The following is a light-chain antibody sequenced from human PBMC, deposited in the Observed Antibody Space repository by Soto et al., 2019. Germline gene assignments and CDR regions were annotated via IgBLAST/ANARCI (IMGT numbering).Light chain of an antibody. Sequence: QSVVTQPPSVSAAPGQTVTISCFGSISNIGGNSVSWYQQLPGTAPKLLIYDDNKRPSGIPYRFSGSKSGTSATLGITGFQTGDEADYYCGSWDSSLSDYVFGTGTKV. CDR2: DDN. J-gene: IGLJ1*01. V-gene: IGLV1-51*01. CDR3: GSWDSSLSDYV. CDR1: ISNIGGNS.